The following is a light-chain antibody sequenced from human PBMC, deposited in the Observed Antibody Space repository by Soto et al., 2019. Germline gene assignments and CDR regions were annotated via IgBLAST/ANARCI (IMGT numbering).Light chain of an antibody. CDR3: QQYGSSGT. CDR1: QSVSSSF. V-gene: IGKV3-20*01. J-gene: IGKJ1*01. CDR2: GAS. Sequence: IVLTQSPGTLSLSPGERATLSCRASQSVSSSFLAWYQQRPGQAPRLLIYGASSRATGIPDRFSGGGSGTDFTLTISRLEPEDFAVYYCQQYGSSGTFGQGTKVDI.